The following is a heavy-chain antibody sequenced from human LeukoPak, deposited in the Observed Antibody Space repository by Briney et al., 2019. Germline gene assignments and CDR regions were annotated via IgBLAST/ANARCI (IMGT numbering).Heavy chain of an antibody. Sequence: ASVKVSCKASGYTFTSYGISWVRQAPGQGLEWMGWISAYNGNTNYAQKLQGRVTMTTDTSTSTAYMELRSLRSDDTAVYYCARGAGGLLYGYYYYMDVWGKGTTVTISS. CDR3: ARGAGGLLYGYYYYMDV. V-gene: IGHV1-18*01. D-gene: IGHD3-10*01. CDR2: ISAYNGNT. J-gene: IGHJ6*03. CDR1: GYTFTSYG.